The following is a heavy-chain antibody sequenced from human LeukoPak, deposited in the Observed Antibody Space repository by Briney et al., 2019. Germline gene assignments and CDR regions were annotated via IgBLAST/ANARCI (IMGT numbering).Heavy chain of an antibody. CDR2: IYNSESI. Sequence: SETLSLTCTVSGGSINGYYWSWIRQPAGKGLEWIGRIYNSESINYNPSLKSRVTMSIDTSKSQFSLKLNSVTAADTAVYYCARDRSGSYTRDWFDPWGQGALVTVSS. V-gene: IGHV4-4*07. CDR1: GGSINGYY. D-gene: IGHD2-15*01. CDR3: ARDRSGSYTRDWFDP. J-gene: IGHJ5*02.